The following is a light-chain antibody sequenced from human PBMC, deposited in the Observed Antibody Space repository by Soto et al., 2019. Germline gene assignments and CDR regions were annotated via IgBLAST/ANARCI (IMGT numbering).Light chain of an antibody. CDR3: SSYTSSSNLV. CDR1: SSDVGGYNY. CDR2: EVS. Sequence: QSALTQPASVSGSPGQSITISCTGTSSDVGGYNYVSWYQQHPGKAPKLMIYEVSNRPSGVSTRFSGSKSGNTASLTISGLQAEDEADYYWSSYTSSSNLVFGGGTKVTVL. V-gene: IGLV2-14*01. J-gene: IGLJ3*02.